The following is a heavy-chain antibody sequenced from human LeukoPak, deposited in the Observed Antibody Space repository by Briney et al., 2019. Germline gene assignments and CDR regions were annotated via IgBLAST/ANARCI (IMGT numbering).Heavy chain of an antibody. CDR2: ISYDGSHK. J-gene: IGHJ4*02. CDR3: AKDLRDSRFLPRRYCSGGSCYQGIDY. D-gene: IGHD2-15*01. V-gene: IGHV3-30*18. Sequence: PGGSLRLSCAASGFTFSSYGIHWVRQAPGKGLEWVAVISYDGSHKYYADSVKGRFTISRDNSKNTLYLQMNSLRAEDTAVYYCAKDLRDSRFLPRRYCSGGSCYQGIDYWGQGTLATVSS. CDR1: GFTFSSYG.